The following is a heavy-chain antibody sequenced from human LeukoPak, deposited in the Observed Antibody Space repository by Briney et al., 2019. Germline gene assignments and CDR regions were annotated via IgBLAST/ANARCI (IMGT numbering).Heavy chain of an antibody. D-gene: IGHD3-16*02. CDR2: IIPIFGTA. V-gene: IGHV1-69*05. CDR3: ARVPYDYVWGSYRLGPLWY. CDR1: GGTFSSYA. J-gene: IGHJ4*02. Sequence: GASVKVSCKASGGTFSSYAISWVRQAPGQGLEWMGRIIPIFGTANYAQKFQGRVTITTDESTSTAYMELSSLRSEYTAVYYCARVPYDYVWGSYRLGPLWYWGQGTLVTVSS.